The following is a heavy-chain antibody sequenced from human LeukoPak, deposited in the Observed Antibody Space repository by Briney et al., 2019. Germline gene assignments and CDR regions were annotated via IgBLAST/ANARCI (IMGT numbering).Heavy chain of an antibody. V-gene: IGHV3-48*03. CDR3: AKGGGRPLKDAFGI. Sequence: PGGSLRLSCAASGFTFSSFEMNWVRQAPGKGLEWVSYISSGGSMIYYADSVKGRFTISRDNAKNSLYLQMNSLRPDDGAKYYCAKGGGRPLKDAFGIWGQGTVVTVSS. D-gene: IGHD2-15*01. CDR2: ISSGGSMI. J-gene: IGHJ3*02. CDR1: GFTFSSFE.